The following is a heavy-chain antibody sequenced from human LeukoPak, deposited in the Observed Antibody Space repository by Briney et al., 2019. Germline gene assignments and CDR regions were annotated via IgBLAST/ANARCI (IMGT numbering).Heavy chain of an antibody. CDR3: AREGPPVAGNGGFDY. J-gene: IGHJ4*02. Sequence: PGGSLKLSCAASVFTFSTYAMHWVRQAPGKGLEWVAVISYDGSNKYYGDSVKGRFTISRDNSKNTLYLQMNSLRAEDTAVYYCAREGPPVAGNGGFDYWGQGTLVTVSS. CDR1: VFTFSTYA. V-gene: IGHV3-30-3*01. CDR2: ISYDGSNK. D-gene: IGHD6-19*01.